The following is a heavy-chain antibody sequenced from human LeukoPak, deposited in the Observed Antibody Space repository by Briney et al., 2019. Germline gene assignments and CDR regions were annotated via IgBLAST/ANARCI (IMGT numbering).Heavy chain of an antibody. V-gene: IGHV1-18*01. J-gene: IGHJ4*02. Sequence: GASVKVSCKASGYTFTSYGISWVRQAPGQALEWMGWISAYNGNTNYAQKLQGRVTMTTDASTSTAYMELRSLRSDDTAVYYCARGPTYYYDSSGYADDYWGQGTLVTVSS. D-gene: IGHD3-22*01. CDR2: ISAYNGNT. CDR1: GYTFTSYG. CDR3: ARGPTYYYDSSGYADDY.